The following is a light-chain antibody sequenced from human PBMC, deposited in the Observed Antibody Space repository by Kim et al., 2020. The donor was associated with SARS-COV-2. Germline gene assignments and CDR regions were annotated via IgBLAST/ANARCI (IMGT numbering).Light chain of an antibody. CDR3: QSRDSGGNVV. Sequence: SSELTQDPAVSVALGQTVRITCQGDSLRRYYATWYQQKPIQAPLLVIFGRNNRPSGIPDRFSGSTSGNTASLTISGAQAEDEADFYCQSRDSGGNVVFGGGTQLTVL. J-gene: IGLJ2*01. CDR2: GRN. V-gene: IGLV3-19*01. CDR1: SLRRYY.